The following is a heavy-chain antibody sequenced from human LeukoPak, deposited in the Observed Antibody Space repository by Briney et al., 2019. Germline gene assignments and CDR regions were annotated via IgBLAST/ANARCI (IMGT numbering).Heavy chain of an antibody. D-gene: IGHD6-19*01. CDR2: IYASGST. V-gene: IGHV4-4*09. CDR1: GGSITSYY. Sequence: SETLSLTCTVSGGSITSYYWSWIRQPPGKGLEWIGYIYASGSTNYNPSLKSRVTISVDTSKNQFSLKLSSVAAADTAVYYCARGHSSGWYYIDNWGQGTLVTVSP. CDR3: ARGHSSGWYYIDN. J-gene: IGHJ4*02.